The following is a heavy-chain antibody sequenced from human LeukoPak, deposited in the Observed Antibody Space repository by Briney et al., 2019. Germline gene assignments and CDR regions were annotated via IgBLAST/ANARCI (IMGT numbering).Heavy chain of an antibody. D-gene: IGHD2-2*01. CDR3: XXXXXXXSTSCYCYYYGMDV. J-gene: IGHJ6*02. V-gene: IGHV3-23*01. Sequence: GGPLRLSCAASGFTFSSYAMSWVRQAPGKGLEWVSAISGSGGSTYYADSVKGRFTISRDNSKNTLYLQMNSLRAEDTAVYYXXXXXXXXSTSCYCYYYGMDVWGQGTTVTVSS. CDR2: ISGSGGST. CDR1: GFTFSSYA.